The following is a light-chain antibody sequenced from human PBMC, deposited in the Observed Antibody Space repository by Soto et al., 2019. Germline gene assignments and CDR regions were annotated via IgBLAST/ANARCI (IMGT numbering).Light chain of an antibody. CDR3: QQYGSSPYT. Sequence: EIVLTQSPGTLSLSPGERATLSCRASQSVSSSYLAWYQQKPGQAPRLLIYDASSRATGIPARFSGSGSGTDFTLTISGLEPEDFAVYYCQQYGSSPYTFGQGTKVEIK. CDR2: DAS. J-gene: IGKJ2*01. CDR1: QSVSSSY. V-gene: IGKV3-20*01.